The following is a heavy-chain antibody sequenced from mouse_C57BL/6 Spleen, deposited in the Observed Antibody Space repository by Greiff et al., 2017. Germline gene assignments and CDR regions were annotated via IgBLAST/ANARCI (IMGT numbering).Heavy chain of an antibody. J-gene: IGHJ4*01. CDR1: GYSFTDYN. Sequence: EVQLQQSGPELVKPGASVKISCKASGYSFTDYNMNWVKQSNGKSLEWIGVINPNYGTTSYNQKFKGKATLTVDPSSSTAYMQLNSLTSEDSAVYYCARAGYYGSSPYYYAMDYWGQGTSVTVSS. V-gene: IGHV1-39*01. CDR3: ARAGYYGSSPYYYAMDY. CDR2: INPNYGTT. D-gene: IGHD1-1*01.